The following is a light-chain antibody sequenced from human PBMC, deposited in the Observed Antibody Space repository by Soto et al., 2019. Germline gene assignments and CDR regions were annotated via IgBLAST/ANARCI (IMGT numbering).Light chain of an antibody. CDR3: SSYTSSSTVV. V-gene: IGLV2-14*01. CDR2: DVT. CDR1: SSDVGAYNY. J-gene: IGLJ3*02. Sequence: QSALTQPASVSGSPGQSVTISCSGSSSDVGAYNYVSWYQRHPGKAPKLMIYDVTNRPSGVSNRFSGSKSGNTASLTISGLSAEDEADYFCSSYTSSSTVVFGGGTKLTVL.